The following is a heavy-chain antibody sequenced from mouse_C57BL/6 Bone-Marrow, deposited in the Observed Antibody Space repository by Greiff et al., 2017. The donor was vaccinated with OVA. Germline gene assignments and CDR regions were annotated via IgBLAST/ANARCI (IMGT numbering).Heavy chain of an antibody. J-gene: IGHJ3*01. CDR3: ARRVHYYGSSSVAY. Sequence: QVQLQQPGAELVRPGTSVKLSCKASGYTFTSYWMHWVKQRPGQGLEWIGVIDPSDSYTNYNQKFKGKATLTVDTSSSTAYMQLSSLTSEDSAVYYCARRVHYYGSSSVAYGGQGTLVTVSA. D-gene: IGHD1-1*01. CDR2: IDPSDSYT. V-gene: IGHV1-59*01. CDR1: GYTFTSYW.